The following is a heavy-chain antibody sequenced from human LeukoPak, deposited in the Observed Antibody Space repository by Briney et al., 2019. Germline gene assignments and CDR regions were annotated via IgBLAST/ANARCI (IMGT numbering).Heavy chain of an antibody. CDR1: GFTFSSYS. CDR3: ARAPAAPFYYFDY. Sequence: PGGSLRLSCAAPGFTFSSYSMNWVRQAPGKGLEWVSSISSSSSYIYYADSVKGRFTISRDNAKNSLYLQMNSLRAEDTAVYYCARAPAAPFYYFDYWGPGTLVTVSS. V-gene: IGHV3-21*01. J-gene: IGHJ4*02. CDR2: ISSSSSYI. D-gene: IGHD6-13*01.